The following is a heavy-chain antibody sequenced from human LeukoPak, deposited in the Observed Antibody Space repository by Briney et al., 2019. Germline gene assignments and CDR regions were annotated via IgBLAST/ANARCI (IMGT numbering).Heavy chain of an antibody. D-gene: IGHD6-13*01. CDR2: IYYSGST. CDR3: ARGEVEQQLPTGY. V-gene: IGHV4-59*01. Sequence: SEALSLTCTVSGGSISSYYWSWIRQPPGKGLEWIGYIYYSGSTNYNPSLKSRVTLSVDTSKNQFSLKLSSVTAADTAVYYCARGEVEQQLPTGYWGQGTLVTVSS. CDR1: GGSISSYY. J-gene: IGHJ4*02.